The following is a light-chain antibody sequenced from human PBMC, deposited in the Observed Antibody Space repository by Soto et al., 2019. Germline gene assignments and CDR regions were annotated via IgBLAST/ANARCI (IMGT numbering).Light chain of an antibody. CDR3: SSYTTSDTLYV. CDR2: EVS. V-gene: IGLV2-14*01. CDR1: SSDIGGYYY. Sequence: QSALTQPASVSGSPGQSITISCTGTSSDIGGYYYVSRYQHHPGKAPKLMIYEVSNRPSGVSNRFSGSKSGNTASLTISGLQAEDEADYYCSSYTTSDTLYVFGTGTKLTVL. J-gene: IGLJ1*01.